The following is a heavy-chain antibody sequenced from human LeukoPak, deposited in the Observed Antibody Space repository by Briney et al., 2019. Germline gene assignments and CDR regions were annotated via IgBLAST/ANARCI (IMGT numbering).Heavy chain of an antibody. Sequence: SETLSLTCNVSGGSISSSSYYWGWIRQPTGKGLEWIGSIYYSGSTYYNPSLKSRVTISVDTSKNQFSLKLSSVTAADTAVYYCARSSCSGGSCYDNRGYFDYWGQGTLVTVSS. CDR3: ARSSCSGGSCYDNRGYFDY. CDR2: IYYSGST. CDR1: GGSISSSSYY. J-gene: IGHJ4*02. D-gene: IGHD2-15*01. V-gene: IGHV4-39*07.